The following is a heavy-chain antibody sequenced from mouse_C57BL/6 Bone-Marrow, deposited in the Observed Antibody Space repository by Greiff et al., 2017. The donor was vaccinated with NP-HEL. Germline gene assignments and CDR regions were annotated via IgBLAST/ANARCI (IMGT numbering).Heavy chain of an antibody. CDR1: GFPITSGYY. V-gene: IGHV12-3*01. J-gene: IGHJ2*01. CDR2: ITHSGET. D-gene: IGHD1-1*01. Sequence: VKLVESGPGLVKPSQSLFLTCSITGFPITSGYYWIWIRQSPGKPLEWMGYITHSGETFYNPSLQSPISITRETSKNQFFLQLNSVTTEDTAMYYWAGDRRLLRDYWGKGTTLTVSS. CDR3: AGDRRLLRDY.